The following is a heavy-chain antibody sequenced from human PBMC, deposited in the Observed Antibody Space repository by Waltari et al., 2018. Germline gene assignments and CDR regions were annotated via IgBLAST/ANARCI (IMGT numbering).Heavy chain of an antibody. D-gene: IGHD3-3*01. J-gene: IGHJ6*03. Sequence: QVQLQESGPGLVKASETLSLTCAVAGGSISSYYWSWVRQPAGKGLAWSGRIYSSETTHYNPALHGITDYNPSLKGRVTMSVDKSKNQFSLKVTSVTAADTAVYYCARTRSGHSVVFYYYMDVWGKGTTVTVSS. CDR3: ARTRSGHSVVFYYYMDV. CDR2: IYSSETTHYNPALHGIT. CDR1: GGSISSYY. V-gene: IGHV4-4*07.